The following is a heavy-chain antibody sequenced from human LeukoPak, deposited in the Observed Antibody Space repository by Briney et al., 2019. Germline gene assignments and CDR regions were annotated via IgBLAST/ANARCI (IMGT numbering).Heavy chain of an antibody. CDR1: GFTFSSYG. J-gene: IGHJ6*04. CDR2: IRYDGSNK. CDR3: ARDGLRGTLGRFDV. Sequence: GGSLRLSCAASGFTFSSYGMHWVRQAPGKGLEWVAFIRYDGSNKYYADSVKGRFTISRDNAKNSLYLQMYSLRAEDTAVYYCARDGLRGTLGRFDVWGKGTTVTISS. D-gene: IGHD3-3*01. V-gene: IGHV3-30*02.